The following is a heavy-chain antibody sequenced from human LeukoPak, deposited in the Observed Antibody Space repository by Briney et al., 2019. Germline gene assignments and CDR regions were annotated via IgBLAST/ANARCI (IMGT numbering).Heavy chain of an antibody. Sequence: GGSLRLSCAASGFTFSSYSMNWVRQAPGKGLEWVSSISSSSSYIYYADSVKGRFTISRDNAKNSLYLQMNSLRAEDTAVYYCARDPDHRGYFDYWGQGTLVTVSS. CDR2: ISSSSSYI. D-gene: IGHD1-14*01. CDR3: ARDPDHRGYFDY. V-gene: IGHV3-21*01. J-gene: IGHJ4*02. CDR1: GFTFSSYS.